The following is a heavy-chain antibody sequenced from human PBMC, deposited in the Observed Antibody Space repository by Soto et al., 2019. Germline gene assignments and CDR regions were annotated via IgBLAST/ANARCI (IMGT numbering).Heavy chain of an antibody. CDR1: GGSLTDHY. CDR3: ARGNDWKSSTFDR. Sequence: QVQLQESGPGLVKPSETLSLTCTVAGGSLTDHYWNWFRQSPGKGLHWIGYVYYSGGTNYNPSLKSRVTMSVDTSKKQFSLNLRSVTAADTAVYYCARGNDWKSSTFDRWGPGTMVSVSS. J-gene: IGHJ3*02. CDR2: VYYSGGT. D-gene: IGHD2-21*01. V-gene: IGHV4-59*11.